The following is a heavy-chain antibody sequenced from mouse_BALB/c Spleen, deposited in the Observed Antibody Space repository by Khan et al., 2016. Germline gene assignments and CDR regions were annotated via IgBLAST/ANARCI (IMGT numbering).Heavy chain of an antibody. V-gene: IGHV1-54*01. D-gene: IGHD2-3*01. CDR2: INPGSGGT. CDR1: GYAFTNYL. J-gene: IGHJ4*01. Sequence: QVRLQQSGAELVRPGTSVKVSCKASGYAFTNYLIEWVKQRPGQGLEWIGVINPGSGGTNNNEKFKGKATLTADKSSSTAYMQLSSLTSDDCAVYFYASYDGNYYAMDYWGQGTSVTVSS. CDR3: ASYDGNYYAMDY.